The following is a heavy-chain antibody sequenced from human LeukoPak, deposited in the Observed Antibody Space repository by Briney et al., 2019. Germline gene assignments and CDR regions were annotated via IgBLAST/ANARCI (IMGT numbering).Heavy chain of an antibody. CDR1: GYTFTSYD. V-gene: IGHV1-8*01. Sequence: ASVKVSCKASGYTFTSYDINWVRQATGQGLEWMGWRNPNSGNTGYAQKFQGRVTMTRNTSISTAYMELRSLRSDDTAVYYCARVSYYDSSGYYYVPNWFDPWGQGTLVTVSS. J-gene: IGHJ5*02. CDR2: RNPNSGNT. CDR3: ARVSYYDSSGYYYVPNWFDP. D-gene: IGHD3-22*01.